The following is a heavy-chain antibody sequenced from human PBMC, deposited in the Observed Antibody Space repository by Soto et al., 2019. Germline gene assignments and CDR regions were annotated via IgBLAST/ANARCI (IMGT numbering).Heavy chain of an antibody. CDR3: ARSEEASDYYYYGMDV. V-gene: IGHV6-1*01. CDR2: TYYRSRWYS. Sequence: SQTLSLTCVGSGDTVSSNSVAWNWVRQSPSRGLEWLGRTYYRSRWYSDYAVSVRSRIDINADTSKNQVSLQLNSVTPEDTAVYYCARSEEASDYYYYGMDVCGQGPTVTVSS. J-gene: IGHJ6*02. CDR1: GDTVSSNSVA.